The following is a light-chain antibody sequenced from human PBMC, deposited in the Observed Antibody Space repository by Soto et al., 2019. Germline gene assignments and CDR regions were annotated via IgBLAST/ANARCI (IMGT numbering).Light chain of an antibody. CDR2: GAS. J-gene: IGKJ1*01. V-gene: IGKV3-20*01. CDR1: QTIRSNY. Sequence: ETVLTQSPGTLSLSPGERATLSCRASQTIRSNYLAWYRQTPGQAPRLLIYGASNRATGIADRFSGSGSGTEFTLIISRLQPEDFALYYCQQYGISPCTFGQGTKVEIK. CDR3: QQYGISPCT.